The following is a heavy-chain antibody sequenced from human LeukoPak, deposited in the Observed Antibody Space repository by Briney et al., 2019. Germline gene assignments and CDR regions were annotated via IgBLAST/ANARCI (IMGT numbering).Heavy chain of an antibody. CDR2: IKQDGSEK. CDR1: GFAFSSYW. CDR3: AREASHIVVVTDYYYYMDV. V-gene: IGHV3-7*01. J-gene: IGHJ6*03. Sequence: GGSLRFSCAASGFAFSSYWMSWVRQAPGKGLEWVANIKQDGSEKYYVDAVKGRFTISRDNAKNSLYLQMNSLRAEDTAVYYCAREASHIVVVTDYYYYMDVWGKGTTVTVSS. D-gene: IGHD2-21*02.